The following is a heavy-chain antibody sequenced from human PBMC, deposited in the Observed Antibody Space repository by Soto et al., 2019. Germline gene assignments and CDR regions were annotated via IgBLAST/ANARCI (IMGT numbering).Heavy chain of an antibody. Sequence: GESLKISCKGSGYSFTSYWIGWVRQMPGKGLEWMGIIYPGDSDTRYSPSFQGQVTISADKSISTAYLQWSSLKASDTAMYHCATSIAAAGTGNYYYGMDVWGQGTTVTVSS. CDR1: GYSFTSYW. V-gene: IGHV5-51*01. D-gene: IGHD6-13*01. CDR2: IYPGDSDT. CDR3: ATSIAAAGTGNYYYGMDV. J-gene: IGHJ6*02.